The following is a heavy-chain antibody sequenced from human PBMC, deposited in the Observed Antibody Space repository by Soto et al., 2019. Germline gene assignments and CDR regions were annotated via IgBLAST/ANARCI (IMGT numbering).Heavy chain of an antibody. Sequence: AGSLRLSCAASGFTFNIYWMHWVRQAPGKGLVWVSRINSDASSTNYADSVKGRFTISRDNAKNTLYLQMNSLRVEDTAVYYCARGVPSGRYNYYYYAMEVWGQGTTVTVS. J-gene: IGHJ6*02. CDR3: ARGVPSGRYNYYYYAMEV. V-gene: IGHV3-74*01. CDR1: GFTFNIYW. D-gene: IGHD1-26*01. CDR2: INSDASST.